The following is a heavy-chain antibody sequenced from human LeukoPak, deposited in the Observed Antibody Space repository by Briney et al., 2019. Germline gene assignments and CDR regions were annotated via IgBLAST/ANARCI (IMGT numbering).Heavy chain of an antibody. J-gene: IGHJ3*02. Sequence: ASVKVSCKASGYTFTGYYMHWVRQAPGQGLEWMGWINPNSGGTNYAQKFQGRVTMTRDTSISTAHMELSSLRSEDTAVYYCARHDYGDSENDAFDIWGQGTMVTVSS. D-gene: IGHD4-17*01. CDR3: ARHDYGDSENDAFDI. CDR2: INPNSGGT. V-gene: IGHV1-2*02. CDR1: GYTFTGYY.